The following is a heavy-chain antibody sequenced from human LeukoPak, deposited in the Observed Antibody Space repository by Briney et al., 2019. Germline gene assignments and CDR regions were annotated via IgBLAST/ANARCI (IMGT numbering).Heavy chain of an antibody. V-gene: IGHV3-23*01. Sequence: GGSLRLSCAASGFTFSSYAMSWVRQAPGKGLEWVSAISGSGGSTYYADSVKGRFTISRDNSKNTLFLEMNSLRVEDTAVYYCAKGRGFRVWDPWDSWGQGTLITVSS. D-gene: IGHD3-16*01. CDR3: AKGRGFRVWDPWDS. J-gene: IGHJ4*02. CDR2: ISGSGGST. CDR1: GFTFSSYA.